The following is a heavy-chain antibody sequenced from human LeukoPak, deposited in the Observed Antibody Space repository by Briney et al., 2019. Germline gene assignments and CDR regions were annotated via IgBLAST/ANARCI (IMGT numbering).Heavy chain of an antibody. J-gene: IGHJ4*02. CDR3: ATLYSSSFRFASGLAGADY. D-gene: IGHD6-6*01. CDR2: IYYSGST. CDR1: GGSISSSSYY. Sequence: PSETLSLTCTVSGGSISSSSYYWGCIRQPPGKGLEWIVSIYYSGSTYYNPSLKSRVTISVDTSKNQFSLKLSSVTAADTAVYYCATLYSSSFRFASGLAGADYWGQGTLVTVSS. V-gene: IGHV4-39*07.